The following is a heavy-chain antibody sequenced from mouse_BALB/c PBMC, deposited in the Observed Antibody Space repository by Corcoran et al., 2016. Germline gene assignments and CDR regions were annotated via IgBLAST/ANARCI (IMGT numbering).Heavy chain of an antibody. V-gene: IGHV3-6*02. CDR2: ISYDGSN. Sequence: DVQLQESGPGLVKPSQSLSLTCSVTGYSITSGYYWNWIRQFPGNKLEWMGYISYDGSNNYNPSRKNRISITRDTSKNQFFLKLNSVTTEDTATDYGAAIYDGYAMDYWGQGTSVTVSS. CDR3: AAIYDGYAMDY. D-gene: IGHD2-3*01. J-gene: IGHJ4*01. CDR1: GYSITSGYY.